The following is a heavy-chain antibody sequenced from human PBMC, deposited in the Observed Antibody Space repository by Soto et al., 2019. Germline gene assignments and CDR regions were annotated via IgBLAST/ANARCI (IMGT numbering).Heavy chain of an antibody. CDR1: GFTFSNIW. CDR2: ISPAGGEI. Sequence: LVESGGGLVQPGGSLRLSCAASGFTFSNIWMSWVRRSPEKGPEWVASISPAGGEIYYVDSVKGRFTISRDNTRNSLYQQMNSLRAEDTAVYYCAKGPRWGQGTLVTVSS. J-gene: IGHJ4*02. CDR3: AKGPR. V-gene: IGHV3-7*01.